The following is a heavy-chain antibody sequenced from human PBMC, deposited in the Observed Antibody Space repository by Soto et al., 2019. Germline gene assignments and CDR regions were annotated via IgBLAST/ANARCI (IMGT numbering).Heavy chain of an antibody. V-gene: IGHV3-30*18. J-gene: IGHJ6*02. Sequence: QLVESGGGVVPPGASLRLSCAASGFTFSTFGMHWVRQTPGKGLEWVAVISYDGNNKVYADSVKGRFTISRDNFKNTVDLVMNNLKVDDTAVYYCAKVLQAYGAYDYYCYGLDVWGQGATVSVYS. D-gene: IGHD4-17*01. CDR3: AKVLQAYGAYDYYCYGLDV. CDR1: GFTFSTFG. CDR2: ISYDGNNK.